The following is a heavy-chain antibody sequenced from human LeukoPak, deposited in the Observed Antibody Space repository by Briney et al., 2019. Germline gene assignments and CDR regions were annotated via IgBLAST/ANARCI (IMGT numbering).Heavy chain of an antibody. V-gene: IGHV3-23*01. CDR1: GFTFRDLA. Sequence: GGSLRLSCTASGFTFRDLAMNWVRQAPGKGLEWVSTLSASGSITYYAGSVKGRFTISRDDSKNMLYLQMSSLRVDDTAVYYCAYLGLSSDWNDVPGPQIDHWGQGMLVSVSS. CDR3: AYLGLSSDWNDVPGPQIDH. D-gene: IGHD1-1*01. CDR2: LSASGSIT. J-gene: IGHJ4*02.